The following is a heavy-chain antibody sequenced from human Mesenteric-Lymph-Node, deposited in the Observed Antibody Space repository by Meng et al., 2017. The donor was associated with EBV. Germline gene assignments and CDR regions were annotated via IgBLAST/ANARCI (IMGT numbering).Heavy chain of an antibody. CDR3: AKITNSGGFNYFDY. D-gene: IGHD2-15*01. Sequence: QQWGAGLSKPSETLSLTCAVYGGSISSSNLWSWVRQPPGKGLEWIGEIFHSGSTNYNPSLRSRVTISVDKSKNQFSLKLSSVTAADTAVYYCAKITNSGGFNYFDYWGQGTLVTVSS. J-gene: IGHJ4*02. V-gene: IGHV4-4*02. CDR1: GGSISSSNL. CDR2: IFHSGST.